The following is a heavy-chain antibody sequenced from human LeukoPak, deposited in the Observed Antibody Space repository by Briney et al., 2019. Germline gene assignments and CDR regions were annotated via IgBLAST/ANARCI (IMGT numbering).Heavy chain of an antibody. CDR2: IYYSGST. D-gene: IGHD3-10*01. CDR3: VKNSQVPVGGFDH. Sequence: TTSETLSLTCTVSGGSISSCYWSWIRQPPGKGLEWIGYIYYSGSTNYNPSLKSRVTMSVDKSKNQFSLKVNSVTAADTAVYYCVKNSQVPVGGFDHWGQGTLVTVSS. J-gene: IGHJ4*02. CDR1: GGSISSCY. V-gene: IGHV4-59*12.